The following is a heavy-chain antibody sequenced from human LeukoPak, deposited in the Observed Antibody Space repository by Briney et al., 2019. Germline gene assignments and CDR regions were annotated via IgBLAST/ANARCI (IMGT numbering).Heavy chain of an antibody. J-gene: IGHJ6*03. CDR2: ISVYDGNT. Sequence: GASVKVSCKASGYSFSSYGITWVRQAPGQGLEWIGWISVYDGNTDYAQKIQGRVTMTTDTSTNTAYMELRSLRSDDTAVYYCARRRYFDSTYYYYYMDVWGKGTTVTVSS. CDR1: GYSFSSYG. CDR3: ARRRYFDSTYYYYYMDV. D-gene: IGHD3-9*01. V-gene: IGHV1-18*01.